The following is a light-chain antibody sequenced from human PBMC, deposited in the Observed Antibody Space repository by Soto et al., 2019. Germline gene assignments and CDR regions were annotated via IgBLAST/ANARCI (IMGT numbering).Light chain of an antibody. Sequence: QSALTQPRSVSASPGQSVTLSCTGSRSDVGVYNYVSWYQQHPGKAPKLMIYDVSKRPSGVPGRFSGSKSGNTASLTISGLQAEDEADYYCCSYAGGYTPLVFCGGTKVTVL. CDR2: DVS. V-gene: IGLV2-11*01. J-gene: IGLJ2*01. CDR3: CSYAGGYTPLV. CDR1: RSDVGVYNY.